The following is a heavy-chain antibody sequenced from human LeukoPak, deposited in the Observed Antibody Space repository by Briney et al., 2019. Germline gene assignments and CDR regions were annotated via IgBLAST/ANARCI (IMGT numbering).Heavy chain of an antibody. CDR3: ARVSSSGYGY. J-gene: IGHJ4*02. CDR1: GFSFSTYS. CDR2: ITSSGSYI. Sequence: GGSLRLSCAASGFSFSTYSMNWVRQAPRKGLEWVSFITSSGSYIYYADSVKGRFTISRDNAKNSLFLQMNSLRAEDTAVYYCARVSSSGYGYWGQGTLVTVSS. V-gene: IGHV3-21*01. D-gene: IGHD3-22*01.